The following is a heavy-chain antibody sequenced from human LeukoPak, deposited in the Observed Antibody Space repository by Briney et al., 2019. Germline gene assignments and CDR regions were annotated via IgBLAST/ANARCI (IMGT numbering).Heavy chain of an antibody. CDR1: GYPFTSYY. J-gene: IGHJ3*02. D-gene: IGHD3-22*01. CDR3: AREPYYYDSSGTHAFDI. CDR2: INPSGGST. V-gene: IGHV1-46*03. Sequence: ASVKVSCKASGYPFTSYYMHWVRQAPGQGLEWMGIINPSGGSTSYAQKFQGRVTMTRDTSTSTVYMELSSLRSEDTAVYYCAREPYYYDSSGTHAFDIWGQGTMVTVSS.